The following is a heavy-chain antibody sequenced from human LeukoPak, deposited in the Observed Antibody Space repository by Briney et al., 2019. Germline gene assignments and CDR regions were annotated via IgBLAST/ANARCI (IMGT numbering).Heavy chain of an antibody. CDR1: GGTFSSYA. V-gene: IGHV1-69*04. CDR2: IIPILGIA. J-gene: IGHJ4*02. Sequence: GASVKVSCKASGGTFSSYAISWVRQAPGQGLEWMGRIIPILGIANYAQKFRGRVTITADKSTSTAYMELSSLRSEDTAVYYCARDYNGIAAAQPIPFDYWGQGTLVTVSS. CDR3: ARDYNGIAAAQPIPFDY. D-gene: IGHD6-13*01.